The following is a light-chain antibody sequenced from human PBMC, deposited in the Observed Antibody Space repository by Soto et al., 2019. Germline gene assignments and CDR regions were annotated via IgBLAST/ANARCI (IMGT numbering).Light chain of an antibody. Sequence: QSALTQPRSVSGSPGQSVNISCSGTSNDVGGYNYVSWFQQHPGKVPKLMVYDVSYRPSGVPDRFSGSKSGNTASLTISGLQADDEGDYYCCSYAGTYWVFGGGTKLTVL. CDR3: CSYAGTYWV. J-gene: IGLJ3*02. CDR1: SNDVGGYNY. V-gene: IGLV2-11*01. CDR2: DVS.